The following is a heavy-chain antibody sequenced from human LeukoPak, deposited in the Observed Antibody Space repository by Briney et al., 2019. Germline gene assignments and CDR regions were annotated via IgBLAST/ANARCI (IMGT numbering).Heavy chain of an antibody. CDR1: GGSISSYY. CDR2: IYTSGST. D-gene: IGHD3-10*01. CDR3: ARDKRPGSGSYYNGFDY. V-gene: IGHV4-4*07. J-gene: IGHJ4*02. Sequence: SETLSLTCTVSGGSISSYYWSWIRQPAGKGLEWIGRIYTSGSTNYNPSLKSRVTMSVDTSKNQFSLKLSPVTAADTAVYYCARDKRPGSGSYYNGFDYWGQGTLVTVSS.